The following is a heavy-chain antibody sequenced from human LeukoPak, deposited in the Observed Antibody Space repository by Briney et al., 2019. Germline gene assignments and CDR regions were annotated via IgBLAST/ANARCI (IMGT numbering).Heavy chain of an antibody. CDR1: GGSFSSYY. V-gene: IGHV4-59*01. CDR3: ASLDY. Sequence: PSETLSLTCTVSGGSFSSYYGSWIRQPPGKGLEWIGYIYYNGNTNYNPSLKRRVTMSVDTSRNQFSLKLTSVTAADTAIYYCASLDYWGQGTLVTVTS. J-gene: IGHJ4*02. CDR2: IYYNGNT.